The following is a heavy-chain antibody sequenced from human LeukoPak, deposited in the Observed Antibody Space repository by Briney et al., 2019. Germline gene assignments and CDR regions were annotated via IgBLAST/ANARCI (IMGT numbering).Heavy chain of an antibody. D-gene: IGHD6-13*01. J-gene: IGHJ4*02. CDR3: ARAEPRGSVWYPY. CDR2: IFHSGST. Sequence: SETLSLTCAVSGGSISSNNWWSWVRQPPGKGLEWIGEIFHSGSTNYNLSLKSRVTISVDKSKNQFSLKLNSVTAADTAVYYCARAEPRGSVWYPYWGQGTLVTVSS. CDR1: GGSISSNNW. V-gene: IGHV4-4*02.